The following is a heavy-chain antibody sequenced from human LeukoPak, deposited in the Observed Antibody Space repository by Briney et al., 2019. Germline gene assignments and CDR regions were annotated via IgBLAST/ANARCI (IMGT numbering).Heavy chain of an antibody. D-gene: IGHD1-14*01. CDR2: VSGDGGTT. CDR1: GFTFSSSV. Sequence: GGSLRLSCAASGFTFSSSVMSWVRQALGKGLEWVSAVSGDGGTTYYADSVKGRFTISRDNSKNTLYLQMNSLRAEDTAVYCCVGSIHWGQGTLVTVSS. V-gene: IGHV3-23*01. J-gene: IGHJ4*02. CDR3: VGSIH.